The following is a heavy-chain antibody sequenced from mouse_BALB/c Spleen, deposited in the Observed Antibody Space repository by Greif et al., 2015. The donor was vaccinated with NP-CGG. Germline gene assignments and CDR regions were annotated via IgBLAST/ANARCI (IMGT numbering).Heavy chain of an antibody. CDR3: ARLGYGSYYAMDY. CDR1: GFTFSSFG. D-gene: IGHD2-1*01. J-gene: IGHJ4*01. V-gene: IGHV5-17*02. CDR2: ISSGSSTI. Sequence: EVMLVESGGGLVQPGGSRKLSCAASGFTFSSFGMHWVRQAPEKGLEWVAHISSGSSTIYYADTVKGRFTISRDNPKNTLFLQMTSLRSEDTAMYYCARLGYGSYYAMDYWGQGTSVTVSS.